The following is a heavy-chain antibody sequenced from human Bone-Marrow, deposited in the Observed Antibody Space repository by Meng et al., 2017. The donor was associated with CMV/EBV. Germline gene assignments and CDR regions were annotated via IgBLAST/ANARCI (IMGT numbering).Heavy chain of an antibody. D-gene: IGHD6-19*01. CDR2: INHSGST. CDR1: GGSFSGYY. J-gene: IGHJ4*02. CDR3: VREYKRIRSGLDY. V-gene: IGHV4-34*01. Sequence: SEPLSLTCAVDGGSFSGYYWSWIRQPPGKGLEWSGEINHSGSTNYNPSLKSRVTISVDTSKNQFSLKLSSVTAADTDVYYCVREYKRIRSGLDYWGQGTLVTVAS.